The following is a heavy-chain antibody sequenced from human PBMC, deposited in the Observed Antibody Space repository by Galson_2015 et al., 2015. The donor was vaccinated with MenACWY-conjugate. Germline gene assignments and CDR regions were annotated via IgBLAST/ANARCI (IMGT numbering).Heavy chain of an antibody. J-gene: IGHJ4*02. V-gene: IGHV3-66*01. CDR1: GFTVSSNY. Sequence: SLRLSCAASGFTVSSNYMSWVRQAPGKGLEWVSLLYSGGATEYADSVKGRFTISRDYSKNTLFLQMNSLRVEDTAVFYCATGGWTRLDYWGQGTLVTVSS. CDR3: ATGGWTRLDY. CDR2: LYSGGAT. D-gene: IGHD3/OR15-3a*01.